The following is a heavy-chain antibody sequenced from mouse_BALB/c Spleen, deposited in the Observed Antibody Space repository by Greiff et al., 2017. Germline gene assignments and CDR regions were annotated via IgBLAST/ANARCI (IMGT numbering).Heavy chain of an antibody. CDR3: ALIHYYGYDYFDY. Sequence: VKLVESGPELVKPGASVKMSCKASGYTFTDYVISWVKQRTGQGLEWIGEIYPGSGSTYYNEKFKGKATLTADKSSNTAYMQLSSLTSEDSAVYFCALIHYYGYDYFDYWGQGTTLTVSS. CDR2: IYPGSGST. CDR1: GYTFTDYV. J-gene: IGHJ2*01. V-gene: IGHV1-77*01. D-gene: IGHD1-2*01.